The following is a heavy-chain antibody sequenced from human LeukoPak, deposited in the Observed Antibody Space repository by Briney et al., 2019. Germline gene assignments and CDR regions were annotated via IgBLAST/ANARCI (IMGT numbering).Heavy chain of an antibody. CDR3: ARESITMVRGVIGSRCFDL. D-gene: IGHD3-10*01. Sequence: SETLSLTCAVYGGSFSGYYWSWIRQPPGKGLEWIGEINHSGSTNYNPSLKSRVTISVDTSKNQFSLKLSSVTAADTAVYYCARESITMVRGVIGSRCFDLWGRGTLVTVSS. J-gene: IGHJ2*01. V-gene: IGHV4-34*01. CDR2: INHSGST. CDR1: GGSFSGYY.